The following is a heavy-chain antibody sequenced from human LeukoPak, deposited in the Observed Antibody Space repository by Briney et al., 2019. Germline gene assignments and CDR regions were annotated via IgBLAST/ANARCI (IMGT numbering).Heavy chain of an antibody. CDR3: AGYRRVLRAFDI. V-gene: IGHV4-30-4*01. CDR2: IDYSGST. CDR1: GGSISSGDYY. J-gene: IGHJ3*02. Sequence: SETLSLTCIVSGGSISSGDYYWSWIRQPPGKGLEWIGYIDYSGSTYYSPSRKSRVIISLDTSTNQFSLRLSSVTAADTAVYYCAGYRRVLRAFDIWGQGTMVTVSS. D-gene: IGHD3-16*02.